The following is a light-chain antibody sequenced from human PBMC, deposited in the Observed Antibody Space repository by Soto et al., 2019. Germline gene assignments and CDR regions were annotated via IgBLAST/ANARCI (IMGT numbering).Light chain of an antibody. V-gene: IGKV3-20*01. J-gene: IGKJ5*01. CDR3: QQYDSSPPIT. Sequence: EIVLTQSPGTLSLSPGERATLSCRASQSASSSFLTWYQQKPGQAPRLLIFGASNRATGIPDRFSGSGSGTDFTLTISRLEPEDFAVYYCQQYDSSPPITFGQGTRLEIK. CDR1: QSASSSF. CDR2: GAS.